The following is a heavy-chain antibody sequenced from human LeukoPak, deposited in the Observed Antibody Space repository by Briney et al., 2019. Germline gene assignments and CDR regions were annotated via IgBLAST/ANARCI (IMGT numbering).Heavy chain of an antibody. V-gene: IGHV3-23*01. Sequence: GVSLRLSCAASGFTFTNYAINWVRQAPGKGLEWVSAISGRGANTYYADSVKGRFTISRDNSKNTLYLQMSTLRAEDTAVYYCAKATAPHLGYAFDIWGQGTMVIVFS. CDR3: AKATAPHLGYAFDI. D-gene: IGHD7-27*01. J-gene: IGHJ3*02. CDR2: ISGRGANT. CDR1: GFTFTNYA.